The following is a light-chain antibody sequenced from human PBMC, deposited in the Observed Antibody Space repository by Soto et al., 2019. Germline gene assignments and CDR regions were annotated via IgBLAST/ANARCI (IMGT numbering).Light chain of an antibody. CDR2: WAS. CDR3: QQYYTTPRT. CDR1: QSLLYSSNNKNY. V-gene: IGKV4-1*01. J-gene: IGKJ1*01. Sequence: DIVMTQSPDSLAVSLGERATINCKSSQSLLYSSNNKNYLAWYQQKPGQPPKLLIYWASTRESGVPDRFSGSGSGTDFTLTISRLQAEDVAVYYCQQYYTTPRTFGQGTKVEIK.